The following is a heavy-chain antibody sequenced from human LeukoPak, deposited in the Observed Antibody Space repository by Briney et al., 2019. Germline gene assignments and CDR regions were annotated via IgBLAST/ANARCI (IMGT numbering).Heavy chain of an antibody. CDR1: GFTFGDYA. J-gene: IGHJ4*02. D-gene: IGHD3-3*01. Sequence: GGSLRLSCTASGFTFGDYAMSWVRQAPGKGLEWVGFIRSKAYGGTTEYAASVKGRFTISRDDSKSIAYLQMNSLKTEDTAVYYCTRDGRRYYDFWSGYFGYWGQGTLVTVSS. CDR2: IRSKAYGGTT. V-gene: IGHV3-49*04. CDR3: TRDGRRYYDFWSGYFGY.